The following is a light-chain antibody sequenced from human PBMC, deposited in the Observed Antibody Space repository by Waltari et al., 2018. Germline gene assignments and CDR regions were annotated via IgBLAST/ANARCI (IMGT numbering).Light chain of an antibody. J-gene: IGLJ2*01. V-gene: IGLV3-21*02. CDR3: QVWDSSSDHVV. CDR2: DNA. Sequence: SYVLTQPPSVSVAPGQTAMISCGGDSIGSKSGHWYQQKPGQAPVLVVYDNADRPSGIPRRIYGSNSGTTATLTISGAAAGDEADYYCQVWDSSSDHVVFGGGTKLTVL. CDR1: SIGSKS.